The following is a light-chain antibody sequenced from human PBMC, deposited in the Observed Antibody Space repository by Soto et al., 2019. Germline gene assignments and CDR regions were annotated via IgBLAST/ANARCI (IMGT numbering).Light chain of an antibody. CDR2: NDN. Sequence: SYELTQPPSVSVDPGKTARITCGGNNIGSKSVHWYQQKPGQAPVLVIYNDNDRPPGIPERFSGSNSGNTATLTISRVEAGDEADYYCQVWDTSSAHKVFGGGTKLTVL. CDR1: NIGSKS. CDR3: QVWDTSSAHKV. V-gene: IGLV3-21*04. J-gene: IGLJ3*02.